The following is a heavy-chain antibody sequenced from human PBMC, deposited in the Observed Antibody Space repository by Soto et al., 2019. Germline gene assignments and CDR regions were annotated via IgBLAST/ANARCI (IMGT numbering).Heavy chain of an antibody. CDR2: IYSGTT. CDR1: GYSISSSNW. D-gene: IGHD1-26*01. CDR3: ARREIQGPIDY. J-gene: IGHJ4*02. V-gene: IGHV4-28*01. Sequence: SETLSLTCAVSGYSISSSNWWGWTRQPPGKGLEWIGYIYSGTTYYNPSLKSRVTMSVDTSKNQFSLKLTSVTAVDTAVYYCARREIQGPIDYWGQGTLVTVSS.